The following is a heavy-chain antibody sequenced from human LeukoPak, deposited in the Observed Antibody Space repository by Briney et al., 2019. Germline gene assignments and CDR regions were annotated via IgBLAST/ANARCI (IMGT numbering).Heavy chain of an antibody. CDR3: ARVVGDDYGDYLGLPSEDDVDY. V-gene: IGHV3-30-3*01. D-gene: IGHD4-17*01. CDR2: ISYDGSNK. CDR1: GFTFSSYA. Sequence: GGSLRLSCAASGFTFSSYAMHWVRQAPGKGLECVAVISYDGSNKYYADSVKGRFTISRDNSKNTLYLQMNSLRAEDTAVYYCARVVGDDYGDYLGLPSEDDVDYWGQGTLVTVSS. J-gene: IGHJ4*02.